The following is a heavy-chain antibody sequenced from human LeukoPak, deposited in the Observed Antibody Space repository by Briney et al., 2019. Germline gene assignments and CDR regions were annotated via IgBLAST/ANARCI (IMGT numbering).Heavy chain of an antibody. V-gene: IGHV4-59*08. CDR3: ARGWRYYYDSSGYYLDY. CDR2: IYYSGST. CDR1: GGSISSYY. D-gene: IGHD3-22*01. J-gene: IGHJ4*02. Sequence: SETLSLICTVSGGSISSYYWSWIRQPPGKGLEWIGYIYYSGSTNYNPSLKSRVTISVDTSKNQFSLKLSSVTAADTAVYYCARGWRYYYDSSGYYLDYWGRGTLVTVSS.